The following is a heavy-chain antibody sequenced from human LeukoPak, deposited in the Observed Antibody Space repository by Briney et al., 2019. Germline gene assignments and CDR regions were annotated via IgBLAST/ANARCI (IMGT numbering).Heavy chain of an antibody. Sequence: PSETLSLTCSVPGDSITIYYWTWIRQPPGKGLEWIGYIDHTGSTNYSPSLNSRVTISRDTSKNHFSLKLSSLTAADTAVYFCARGRVSSSSWKSAYYYYFYMDVWGKGTTVTVSS. CDR3: ARGRVSSSSWKSAYYYYFYMDV. J-gene: IGHJ6*03. D-gene: IGHD6-13*01. CDR2: IDHTGST. CDR1: GDSITIYY. V-gene: IGHV4-59*01.